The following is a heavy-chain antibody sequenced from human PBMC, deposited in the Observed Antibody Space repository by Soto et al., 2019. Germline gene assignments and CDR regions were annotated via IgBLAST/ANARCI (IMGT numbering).Heavy chain of an antibody. D-gene: IGHD2-2*01. V-gene: IGHV3-21*01. CDR2: ISSSSSYI. CDR1: GFTFSSYS. J-gene: IGHJ4*02. Sequence: GGSLRLSCAASGFTFSSYSMNWVRQAPGKGLEWVSSISSSSSYIYYADSVKGRFTISRDNAKNSLFLQMNSLRAEDTAVYYCAKSQLLSDYWGQGTLVTVSS. CDR3: AKSQLLSDY.